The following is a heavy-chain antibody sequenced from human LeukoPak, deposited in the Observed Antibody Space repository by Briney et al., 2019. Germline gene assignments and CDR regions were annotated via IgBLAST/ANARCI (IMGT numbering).Heavy chain of an antibody. CDR1: GYTFTGQY. J-gene: IGHJ4*02. V-gene: IGHV1-2*02. Sequence: ASVKVSCKTSGYTFTGQYLHWVRQAPGQGLEWMGWINPNSGGTKSAQKFQGRVIMTRDTSISTAYMELRSLRSDDTAVYFCARGADTGSYGSLVYFDYWGQGTLVTVSS. D-gene: IGHD3-16*01. CDR2: INPNSGGT. CDR3: ARGADTGSYGSLVYFDY.